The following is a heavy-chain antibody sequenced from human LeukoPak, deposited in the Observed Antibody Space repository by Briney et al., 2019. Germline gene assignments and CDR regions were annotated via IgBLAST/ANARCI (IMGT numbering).Heavy chain of an antibody. Sequence: GGSLRLSCAASGFTFSSYAMSWVRQAPGGGLEWGSAISGSGGSTYYADSVKGRFTISRDNSKTTMYLQMNSLRAEDTAVYYCAKALQHIVVVTASPFDYWGQGTLVTVSS. CDR1: GFTFSSYA. V-gene: IGHV3-23*01. J-gene: IGHJ4*02. D-gene: IGHD2-21*02. CDR2: ISGSGGST. CDR3: AKALQHIVVVTASPFDY.